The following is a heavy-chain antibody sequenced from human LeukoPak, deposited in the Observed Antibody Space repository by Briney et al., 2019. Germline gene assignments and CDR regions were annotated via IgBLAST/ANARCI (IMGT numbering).Heavy chain of an antibody. CDR2: MNPNSGIT. V-gene: IGHV1-8*03. CDR1: GHTFTSYD. CDR3: ARGGKASLYYMDV. Sequence: ASVKVSCKASGHTFTSYDINWVRQATGQGLEWMGCMNPNSGITGYAQKFQGRVTITRNTSISTAYIELSSLRSEDTAVYYCARGGKASLYYMDVWGKGTTVTVSS. J-gene: IGHJ6*03.